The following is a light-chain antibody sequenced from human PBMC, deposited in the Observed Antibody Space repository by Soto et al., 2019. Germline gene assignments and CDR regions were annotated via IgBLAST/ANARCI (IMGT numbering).Light chain of an antibody. Sequence: EYVWTQSPGHLPLSPWARATLSCSASQTVRHNYLAWYQQKPSQTPGLLIYEASSRATGIPDRFSGGGSGTDFTLTISRGAPEDFAVYYCQQFSSYPLPFGGGTKVDI. V-gene: IGKV3-20*01. CDR2: EAS. J-gene: IGKJ4*01. CDR1: QTVRHNY. CDR3: QQFSSYPLP.